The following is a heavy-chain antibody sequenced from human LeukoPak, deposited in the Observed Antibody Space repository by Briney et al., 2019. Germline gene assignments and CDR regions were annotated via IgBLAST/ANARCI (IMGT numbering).Heavy chain of an antibody. CDR1: GVTVSTDY. CDR3: VAYYHISTGYKY. D-gene: IGHD3-9*01. Sequence: QSGGSLRLSCAVSGVTVSTDYMSWVRQVPGKGLGWVSVIYSGGSTYYADSVKGRFTISRDNAKNTLYLQMNSLRAEDTAVYYCVAYYHISTGYKYWGQGTLVTVSS. V-gene: IGHV3-66*01. J-gene: IGHJ4*02. CDR2: IYSGGST.